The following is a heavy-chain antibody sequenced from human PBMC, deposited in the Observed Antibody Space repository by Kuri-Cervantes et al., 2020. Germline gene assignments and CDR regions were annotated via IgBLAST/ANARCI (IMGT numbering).Heavy chain of an antibody. Sequence: ASVKVSCKASGYTFTSYDINWVRQATGQGLEWMGWMNPNSGNTGYAQKFQGRVTITADESTSTAYMELSSLRSEDTAVYYCARAPIFGVVITSNFDYWGQGTLVTVSS. CDR1: GYTFTSYD. V-gene: IGHV1-8*01. CDR2: MNPNSGNT. J-gene: IGHJ4*02. D-gene: IGHD3-3*01. CDR3: ARAPIFGVVITSNFDY.